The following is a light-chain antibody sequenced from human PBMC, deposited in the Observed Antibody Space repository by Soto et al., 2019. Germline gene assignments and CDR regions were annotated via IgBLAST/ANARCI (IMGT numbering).Light chain of an antibody. CDR1: QSISNW. CDR3: QQYSNFWT. Sequence: DIQMTQSPSTLSASVGETVTITCRASQSISNWLAWYQQRSGKAPKLLIYKASSLEGGVPSRFSGSGSGTDFTLTISSLQPDDFATYYCQQYSNFWTFGQGTKVEIK. V-gene: IGKV1-5*03. J-gene: IGKJ1*01. CDR2: KAS.